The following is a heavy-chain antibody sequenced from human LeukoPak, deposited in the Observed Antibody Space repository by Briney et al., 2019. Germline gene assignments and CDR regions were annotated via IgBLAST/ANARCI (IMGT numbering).Heavy chain of an antibody. CDR3: ARGVDWNYSVRMDV. V-gene: IGHV1-69*05. J-gene: IGHJ6*03. D-gene: IGHD1-7*01. Sequence: GASVKVSCKASGGTFSRYAIRWVRQAPGQGLEWMGGIIPIFGTANYAQKSQGRVTITTDESTSTAYMELSSLRSEDTAVYYCARGVDWNYSVRMDVWGKETTVTVTS. CDR2: IIPIFGTA. CDR1: GGTFSRYA.